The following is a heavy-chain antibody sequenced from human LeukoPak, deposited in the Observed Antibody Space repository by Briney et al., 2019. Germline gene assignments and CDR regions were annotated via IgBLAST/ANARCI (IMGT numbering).Heavy chain of an antibody. Sequence: GGSLRLSCAASGFTFSGYAMNWVRQAPGKGLEWVSSISSSSSYIYYADSVKGRFTISRDNAKNSLYLQMNSLRAEDTAVYYCARVSNYGMDVRGQGTTVTVPS. V-gene: IGHV3-21*01. CDR1: GFTFSGYA. J-gene: IGHJ6*02. CDR2: ISSSSSYI. CDR3: ARVSNYGMDV. D-gene: IGHD4-11*01.